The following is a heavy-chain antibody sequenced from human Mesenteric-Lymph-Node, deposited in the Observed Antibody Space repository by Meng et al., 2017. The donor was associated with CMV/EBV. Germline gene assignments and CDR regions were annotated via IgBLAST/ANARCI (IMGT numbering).Heavy chain of an antibody. V-gene: IGHV3-23*03. CDR2: ISGGGDST. D-gene: IGHD3-9*01. J-gene: IGHJ4*02. CDR1: GFTFSSYA. Sequence: GESLKISCAASGFTFSSYAMSWVRQAPGKGLEWVSVISGGGDSTYYADSVKGRFTISRDNSKNTLYLQMNSLRAEDTAVYYCAREYYDILTGYSTIHTYFDYWGQGTLVTVSS. CDR3: AREYYDILTGYSTIHTYFDY.